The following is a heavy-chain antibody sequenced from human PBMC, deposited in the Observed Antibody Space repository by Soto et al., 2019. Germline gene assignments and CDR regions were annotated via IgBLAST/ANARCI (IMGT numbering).Heavy chain of an antibody. D-gene: IGHD3-16*01. CDR1: GFSSGGLGYY. V-gene: IGHV4-31*03. CDR3: ARVMDDEPTLLIYFEY. J-gene: IGHJ4*02. Sequence: TLSLTCSVSGFSSGGLGYYCSCNRQHPGKGLEWIGYIYYSGSTYYNPSLKSRVTISVDTSKNQFSLKLSSVTAADTAVYYCARVMDDEPTLLIYFEYRGQGTPVTVSS. CDR2: IYYSGST.